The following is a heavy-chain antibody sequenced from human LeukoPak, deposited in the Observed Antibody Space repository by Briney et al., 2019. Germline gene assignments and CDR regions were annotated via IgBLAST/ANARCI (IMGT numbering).Heavy chain of an antibody. J-gene: IGHJ4*02. Sequence: GGSLRLSCAASGFSFSSYSMNWVRQAPGKGLEWVSSTNSRGSGEYYADSVKGRFTISRDNAKNSLYLQMSSLRAEDTAVYYCAREGSIVPHQDLDSWGQGTLVTVSS. CDR2: TNSRGSGE. CDR3: AREGSIVPHQDLDS. CDR1: GFSFSSYS. D-gene: IGHD2-8*01. V-gene: IGHV3-21*01.